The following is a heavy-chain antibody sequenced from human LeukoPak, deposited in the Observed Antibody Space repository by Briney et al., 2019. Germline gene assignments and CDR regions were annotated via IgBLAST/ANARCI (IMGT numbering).Heavy chain of an antibody. CDR1: GFTVSDIY. CDR3: TKDRSYGRSYFDY. V-gene: IGHV3-66*03. J-gene: IGHJ4*01. D-gene: IGHD5-18*01. Sequence: GGSLRLSCAVSGFTVSDIYMSWVRQAPGKGLEWVSGIYASGTTYYSDSVKGRFTISRDSSNNTLFLQMNRLRIEDTAVYYCTKDRSYGRSYFDYWGHGTLVTVAS. CDR2: IYASGTT.